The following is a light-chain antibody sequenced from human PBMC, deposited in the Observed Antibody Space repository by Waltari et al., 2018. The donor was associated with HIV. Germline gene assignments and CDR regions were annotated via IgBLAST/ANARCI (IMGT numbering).Light chain of an antibody. CDR2: DVT. Sequence: QSALTQPASVSGSPGQSITISSSGTSSDISTYDFVSWYQKHPAKAPKLLIYDVTARPSGVSRRFSGSKSGSTASLTISSIQADDEADYYCSSYTTSNTVVFGPGTKLSVL. V-gene: IGLV2-14*03. CDR3: SSYTTSNTVV. CDR1: SSDISTYDF. J-gene: IGLJ2*01.